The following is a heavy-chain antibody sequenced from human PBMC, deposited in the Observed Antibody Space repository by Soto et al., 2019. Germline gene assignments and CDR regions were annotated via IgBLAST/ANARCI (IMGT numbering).Heavy chain of an antibody. D-gene: IGHD4-17*01. J-gene: IGHJ3*02. CDR2: IYHRGST. CDR1: GGSISNSNW. Sequence: QVQLQESGPGLVKPSGTLSLTCAVSGGSISNSNWWSWVRQPPGKGREWIGEIYHRGSTNYNPSLKSRVTISVDKSKNQFSLKLSSVTAAETAVYYCARNGRDYGDPTVSAFDIWGQGTMVTVSS. CDR3: ARNGRDYGDPTVSAFDI. V-gene: IGHV4-4*02.